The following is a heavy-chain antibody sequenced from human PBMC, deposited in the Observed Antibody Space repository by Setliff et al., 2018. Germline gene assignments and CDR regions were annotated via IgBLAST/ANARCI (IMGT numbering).Heavy chain of an antibody. CDR3: AISTLPICSGGSCPNVFDV. Sequence: ASVKVSCKASGYILNSYGISWVRQAPGQGLEWMGWVSSYNDVTNYAQRFQGRVTMTTDTSTSAVYMELRSLRADDTALYYCAISTLPICSGGSCPNVFDVWGQGTMVTVSS. D-gene: IGHD2-15*01. CDR1: GYILNSYG. J-gene: IGHJ3*01. V-gene: IGHV1-18*01. CDR2: VSSYNDVT.